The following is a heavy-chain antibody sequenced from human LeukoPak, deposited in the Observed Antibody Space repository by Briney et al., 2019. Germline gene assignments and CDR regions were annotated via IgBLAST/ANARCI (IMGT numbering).Heavy chain of an antibody. CDR3: ARGGHTAMGPDDAFDI. J-gene: IGHJ3*02. D-gene: IGHD5-18*01. CDR2: INPNSGGT. Sequence: ASVKVSCKASGNTYTGYYMHWVRQAPGQGLEWMGWINPNSGGTNYAQKFQGWVTMTRDTSISTAYMELSRLRSDDTAVYYCARGGHTAMGPDDAFDIWGQGTMVTVSS. CDR1: GNTYTGYY. V-gene: IGHV1-2*04.